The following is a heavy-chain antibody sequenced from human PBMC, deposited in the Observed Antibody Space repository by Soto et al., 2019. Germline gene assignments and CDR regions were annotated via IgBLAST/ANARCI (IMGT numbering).Heavy chain of an antibody. Sequence: XSVKVACEASAYTLTTYYLHWVRQAPGQGLEWMGIINPSVGSTNYAQRFQGRVTMNSDTSTSTVCMELSSLRADDTAVYYCARVVVTTKATTSNWFDPWGRGTLVTVSS. CDR1: AYTLTTYY. V-gene: IGHV1-46*01. J-gene: IGHJ5*02. D-gene: IGHD4-4*01. CDR2: INPSVGST. CDR3: ARVVVTTKATTSNWFDP.